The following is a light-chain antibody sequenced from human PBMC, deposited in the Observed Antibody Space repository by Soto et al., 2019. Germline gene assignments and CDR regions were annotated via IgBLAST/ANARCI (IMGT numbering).Light chain of an antibody. CDR3: QQNYSPPPIT. Sequence: DIQLTHSPSSLSASVGYRLNITCRVSQCISSYLNWYRQKPGKVPKLLIYSASNLQSGVPSRFSGSGAGTDFSLTISSLKTEDFANYYCQQNYSPPPITFGHGTRLEIK. CDR2: SAS. CDR1: QCISSY. V-gene: IGKV1-39*01. J-gene: IGKJ5*01.